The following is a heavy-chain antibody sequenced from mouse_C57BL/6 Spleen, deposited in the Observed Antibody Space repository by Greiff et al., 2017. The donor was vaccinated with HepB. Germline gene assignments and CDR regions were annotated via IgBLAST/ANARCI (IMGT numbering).Heavy chain of an antibody. CDR3: ARDPHYYGSRERYFDV. J-gene: IGHJ1*03. CDR2: ISDGGSYT. D-gene: IGHD1-1*01. CDR1: GFTFSSYA. Sequence: EVQLQQSGGGLVKPGGSLKLSCAASGFTFSSYAMSWVRQTPEKRLEWVATISDGGSYTYYPDNVKGRFTISRDNAKNNLYLQMSHLKSEDTAMYYCARDPHYYGSRERYFDVWGTGTTVTVSS. V-gene: IGHV5-4*01.